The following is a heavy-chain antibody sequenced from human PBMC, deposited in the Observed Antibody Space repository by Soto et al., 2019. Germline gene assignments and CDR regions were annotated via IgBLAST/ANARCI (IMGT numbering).Heavy chain of an antibody. D-gene: IGHD3-10*01. J-gene: IGHJ4*02. CDR3: ARVEWFGELIGPPFDY. Sequence: QVQLVQSGAELKKPGASVKVSCKASGYTFTSYGISWVRQAPGQGLEWMGWISAYNGNTNYAQKLQGRVTLTTDTSTSTAYMELRSLRSDDTAVYYCARVEWFGELIGPPFDYWGQGTLVTVSS. V-gene: IGHV1-18*01. CDR2: ISAYNGNT. CDR1: GYTFTSYG.